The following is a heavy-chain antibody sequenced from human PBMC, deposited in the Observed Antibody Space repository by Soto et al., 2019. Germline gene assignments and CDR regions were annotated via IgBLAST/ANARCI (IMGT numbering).Heavy chain of an antibody. V-gene: IGHV3-21*01. CDR2: ITSSSSYI. J-gene: IGHJ3*02. D-gene: IGHD1-1*01. CDR1: GFTFSSNS. CDR3: ARPRTTGHDPFDI. Sequence: PGGSLRLSCAASGFTFSSNSMNWVRQAPGKGLEWVSSITSSSSYIYYADSVRGRFTISRDNAKNSLYLQMNSLRAEDTAVYYCARPRTTGHDPFDIWGQGTXVTVSS.